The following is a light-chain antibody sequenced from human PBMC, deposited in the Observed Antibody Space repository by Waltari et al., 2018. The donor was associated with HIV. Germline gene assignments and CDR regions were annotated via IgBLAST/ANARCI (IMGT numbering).Light chain of an antibody. J-gene: IGLJ2*01. CDR2: LDS. CDR3: QVWDNNAAV. Sequence: SYELSQPPSVSVSPGQTANITCSGDKLGKNFIFWYQQRPGQSPLMILYLDSERPSGIPERFSGSNSGNTAALTISGTQAMDEADYYCQVWDNNAAVFGGGTKLTVL. V-gene: IGLV3-1*01. CDR1: KLGKNF.